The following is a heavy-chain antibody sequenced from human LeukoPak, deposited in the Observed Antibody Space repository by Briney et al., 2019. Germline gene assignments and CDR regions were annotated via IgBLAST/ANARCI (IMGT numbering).Heavy chain of an antibody. Sequence: SETLSLTCTVSGGSISSYYWSWIRQPPGKGLEWIGYIYYSGSTNYNPSLKSRVTISVDASRNQFSLKLSSVTAADTAVYYCARGGTVRNGMDVWGQGTTVTVSS. J-gene: IGHJ6*02. CDR1: GGSISSYY. CDR2: IYYSGST. D-gene: IGHD1-26*01. V-gene: IGHV4-59*01. CDR3: ARGGTVRNGMDV.